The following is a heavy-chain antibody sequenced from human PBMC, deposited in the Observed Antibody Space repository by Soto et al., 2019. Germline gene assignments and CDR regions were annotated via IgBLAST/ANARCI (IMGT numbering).Heavy chain of an antibody. V-gene: IGHV3-74*01. J-gene: IGHJ5*02. CDR2: INSDGSST. CDR1: GFTFSIYW. D-gene: IGHD3-22*01. Sequence: EVQLVESGGGLVQPGGSLRLSCAASGFTFSIYWMHWVRQAPGKGLMWVSRINSDGSSTNYADSVKGRFTISRDNAKNTLYLQMNSLRAEDTAVYYCGFEPHSAGYTWGQGTLVTVSS. CDR3: GFEPHSAGYT.